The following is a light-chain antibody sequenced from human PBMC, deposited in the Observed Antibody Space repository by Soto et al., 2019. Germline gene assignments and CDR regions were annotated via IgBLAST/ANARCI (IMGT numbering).Light chain of an antibody. V-gene: IGKV3-11*01. CDR3: QQRSKWPPV. Sequence: EIVLTQSPASLSLSPGERATLSCRAIQSVSSDLAWYQQKPGQAPRLLIYDASNRATGIPARFSGSGSGTDFTLTISSLEPEDFAVYYCQQRSKWPPVFGGGTKVEIK. CDR2: DAS. CDR1: QSVSSD. J-gene: IGKJ4*01.